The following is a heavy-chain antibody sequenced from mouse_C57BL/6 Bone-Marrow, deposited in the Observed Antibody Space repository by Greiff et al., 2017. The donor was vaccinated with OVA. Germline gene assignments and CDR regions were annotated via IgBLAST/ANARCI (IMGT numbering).Heavy chain of an antibody. D-gene: IGHD2-3*01. J-gene: IGHJ4*01. CDR2: IYPSDSET. V-gene: IGHV1-61*01. CDR1: GYTFTSYW. Sequence: QVQLQQPGAELVRPGSSVKLSCKASGYTFTSYWMDWVKQRPGQGLEWIGNIYPSDSETHYNQKFKDKATLTVDKSSSTAYMQLSSLTSEDSAVYYCANDGYYVAMDYWGQGTSVTVSS. CDR3: ANDGYYVAMDY.